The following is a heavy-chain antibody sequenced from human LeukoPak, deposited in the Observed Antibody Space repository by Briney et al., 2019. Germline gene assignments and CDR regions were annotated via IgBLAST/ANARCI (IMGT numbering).Heavy chain of an antibody. D-gene: IGHD3-22*01. CDR2: IYYSGST. J-gene: IGHJ3*02. CDR1: GGSISSSSYY. Sequence: SETLSLTCTVSGGSISSSSYYWGWIRQPPGKGLEWIGSIYYSGSTYYNPSLKSRVTISVDTSKNQFSLKPSSVTAADTAVYYCARVIGISAYYCDSRRAFDIWGQGTMVTVSS. V-gene: IGHV4-39*07. CDR3: ARVIGISAYYCDSRRAFDI.